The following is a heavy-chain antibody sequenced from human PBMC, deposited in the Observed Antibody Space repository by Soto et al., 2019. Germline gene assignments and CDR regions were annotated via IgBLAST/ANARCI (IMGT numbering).Heavy chain of an antibody. D-gene: IGHD5-18*01. CDR3: ARKKGYSYGPHYFDD. J-gene: IGHJ4*02. CDR1: GDSISSGDYY. V-gene: IGHV4-30-4*01. Sequence: SETLSLTCTVSGDSISSGDYYWSWIRQPPGKGLEWIGCIYYSGNTYYNPSLKRRFSISVDTSKNQFSLQLSSVTVADTAVYYCARKKGYSYGPHYFDDWGQGTLVTVSS. CDR2: IYYSGNT.